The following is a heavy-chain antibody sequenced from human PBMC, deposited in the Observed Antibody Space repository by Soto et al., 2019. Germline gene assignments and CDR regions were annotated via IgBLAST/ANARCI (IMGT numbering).Heavy chain of an antibody. J-gene: IGHJ6*03. CDR1: GGSISSGGYY. D-gene: IGHD3-9*01. V-gene: IGHV4-31*03. CDR3: ARVLAQNYDILTGYPNYYYYYMDV. Sequence: QVQLQESGPGLVKPSQTLSLTCTVSGGSISSGGYYWSWIRQHPGKGLEWIGYIYYSGSTYYNPSLKSRVTISVDTSKNQFSLKLSSVTAADTAVYYCARVLAQNYDILTGYPNYYYYYMDVWGKGTTVTVSS. CDR2: IYYSGST.